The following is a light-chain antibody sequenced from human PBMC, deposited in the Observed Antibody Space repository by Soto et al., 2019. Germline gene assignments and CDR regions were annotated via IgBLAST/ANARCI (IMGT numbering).Light chain of an antibody. CDR2: DTS. CDR3: QQYGGSPRT. CDR1: QSVRNK. Sequence: EIEMTQSPVTLSVSPGERATLSCRVSQSVRNKVAWYQHKPGQTPRVIIYDTSTRATDIPDRFSGSGSGTEFTLTISRLEPEDFAVYYCQQYGGSPRTFGQGTKVDIK. J-gene: IGKJ1*01. V-gene: IGKV3-20*01.